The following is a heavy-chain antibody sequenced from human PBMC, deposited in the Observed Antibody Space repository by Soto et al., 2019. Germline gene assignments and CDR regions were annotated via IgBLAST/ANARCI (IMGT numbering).Heavy chain of an antibody. CDR1: GGSISSYY. V-gene: IGHV4-59*08. CDR3: AGRCGSAVAS. D-gene: IGHD2-21*01. Sequence: QVQLQESGPGLVKPSETLSLTCTVSGGSISSYYWSWIRQPPGKGLEWIGYIYYSGSTNYNPSLTSRVTRSEDTSNHQSSLQPSPVTAADTAAHYCAGRCGSAVASWGQGTLAPASS. J-gene: IGHJ4*02. CDR2: IYYSGST.